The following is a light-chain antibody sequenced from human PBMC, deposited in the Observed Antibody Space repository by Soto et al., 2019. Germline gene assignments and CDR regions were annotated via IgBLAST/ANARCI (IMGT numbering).Light chain of an antibody. V-gene: IGKV4-1*01. J-gene: IGKJ1*01. CDR3: QQYINDLPA. CDR1: QTLLYFANNLNY. CDR2: WAS. Sequence: IVMTQSPESLALSLGERATINCKSSQTLLYFANNLNYLAWYQQKPGQPPRLLIYWASTRESGVHDRFSGSGSGTDFTLTISSLQAEDVAVYYCQQYINDLPAFGQGTKVDIK.